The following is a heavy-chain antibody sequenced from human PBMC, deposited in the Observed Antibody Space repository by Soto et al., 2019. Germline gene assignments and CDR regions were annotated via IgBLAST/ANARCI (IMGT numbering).Heavy chain of an antibody. CDR2: IYYSGST. Sequence: SETLSLTCTVSGGSISSYYWSWIRQPPGKGLEWIGYIYYSGSTNYNPSLKSRVTISVDTSKNQFSLKLSSVTAADTAVYYCASLRGQNFDYWGQGTLVTVSS. CDR1: GGSISSYY. J-gene: IGHJ4*02. V-gene: IGHV4-59*01. CDR3: ASLRGQNFDY.